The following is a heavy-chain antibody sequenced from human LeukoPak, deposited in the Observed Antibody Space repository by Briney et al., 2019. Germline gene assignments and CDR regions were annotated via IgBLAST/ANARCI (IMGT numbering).Heavy chain of an antibody. CDR1: GYTFTGYD. CDR3: ARGSYGMRFYYYYYYGMDV. J-gene: IGHJ6*02. D-gene: IGHD3-10*01. CDR2: MNPNSGNT. Sequence: GASVKVSCKASGYTFTGYDINWVRQATGQGLEWMGWMNPNSGNTGYAQKFQGRVTMTRNTSISTAYMELSSLRSEDTAVYYCARGSYGMRFYYYYYYGMDVWGQGTTVTVSS. V-gene: IGHV1-8*01.